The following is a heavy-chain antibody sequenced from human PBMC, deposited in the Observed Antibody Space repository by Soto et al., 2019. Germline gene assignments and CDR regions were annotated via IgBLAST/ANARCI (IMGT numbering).Heavy chain of an antibody. J-gene: IGHJ4*02. Sequence: GGSLRLSCVASGFTFNRDWMSWVRQAPGKGLEWVANIKQDGSENNYVDSVKGRFTISRDNAKNSLYLQMNSLRAEDTAVYYCERGGGNFVYWGQGTLVTVSS. CDR1: GFTFNRDW. V-gene: IGHV3-7*01. CDR2: IKQDGSEN. D-gene: IGHD1-26*01. CDR3: ERGGGNFVY.